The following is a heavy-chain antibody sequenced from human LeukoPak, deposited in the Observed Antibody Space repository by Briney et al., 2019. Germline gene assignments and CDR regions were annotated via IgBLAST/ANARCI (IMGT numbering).Heavy chain of an antibody. D-gene: IGHD3-10*01. CDR1: GGSFSGYY. V-gene: IGHV4-34*01. CDR3: ARHDSYGSGSHPLYYMDV. Sequence: SETLSLTCAVYGGSFSGYYWSWIRQPPGKGLEWIGEINHSGSTNYNPSLKSRVTISVDTSKNQFSLKMTSVTAADTSVYYCARHDSYGSGSHPLYYMDVWGKGTTVTISS. J-gene: IGHJ6*03. CDR2: INHSGST.